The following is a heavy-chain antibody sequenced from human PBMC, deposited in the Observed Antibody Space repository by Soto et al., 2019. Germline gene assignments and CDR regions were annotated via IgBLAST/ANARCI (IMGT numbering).Heavy chain of an antibody. J-gene: IGHJ4*02. D-gene: IGHD3-10*01. Sequence: GGSLRLSCAASGFTFSSYWMHWVRQAPGKGLVWVSRINSDGSSTSYADSVKGRFTISRDNAKNTLYLQMNSLRAEDTAVYYCARDGGPYYLHYYFDYWGQGTLVTVSS. CDR2: INSDGSST. CDR1: GFTFSSYW. CDR3: ARDGGPYYLHYYFDY. V-gene: IGHV3-74*01.